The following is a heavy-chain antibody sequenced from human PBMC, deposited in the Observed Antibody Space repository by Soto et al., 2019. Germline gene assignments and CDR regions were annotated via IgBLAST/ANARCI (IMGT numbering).Heavy chain of an antibody. D-gene: IGHD3-9*01. J-gene: IGHJ4*02. V-gene: IGHV4-59*01. Sequence: PSETLSLTCTVSGGSISSYYWSWIRQPPGKGLEWIGYIYYSGSTNYNPSLKSRVTISVDTSKNQFSLKLSSVTAADTAVYYCARGGRYYDILNGYYKYFDYWGQGTLVTVSS. CDR3: ARGGRYYDILNGYYKYFDY. CDR1: GGSISSYY. CDR2: IYYSGST.